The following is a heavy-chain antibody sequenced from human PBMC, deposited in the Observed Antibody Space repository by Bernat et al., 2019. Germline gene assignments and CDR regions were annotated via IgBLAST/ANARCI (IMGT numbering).Heavy chain of an antibody. CDR1: GFTFSNYA. Sequence: EVQLVESGGGLVQPGGSLRLSCVASGFTFSNYAMSWVRQAPGKGLECVSGITGSGGSTYYADSVKGRFTISRDNSKSTLYLQMNSLRAEDTAVYYCAKDRSSGCTYFDYWGQRTLVTVSA. D-gene: IGHD6-19*01. CDR2: ITGSGGST. J-gene: IGHJ4*02. V-gene: IGHV3-23*04. CDR3: AKDRSSGCTYFDY.